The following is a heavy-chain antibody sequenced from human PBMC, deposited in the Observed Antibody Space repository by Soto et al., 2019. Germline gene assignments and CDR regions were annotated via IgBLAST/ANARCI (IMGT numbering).Heavy chain of an antibody. CDR3: ARDSLCYGSGSYYKGSDY. CDR1: GFTVSNNY. V-gene: IGHV3-66*01. Sequence: EVQLVESGGGLVQPGGSLRLSCAASGFTVSNNYMSWVRQAPGKGLEWVSTIYSNGHTYSADSVKGRFTISRDRSKNTLYLQMDNLRADDTAVYFCARDSLCYGSGSYYKGSDYLGPGNLVTVSS. D-gene: IGHD3-10*01. CDR2: IYSNGHT. J-gene: IGHJ4*02.